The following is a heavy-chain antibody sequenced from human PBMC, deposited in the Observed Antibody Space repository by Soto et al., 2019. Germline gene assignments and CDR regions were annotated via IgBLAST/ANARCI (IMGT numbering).Heavy chain of an antibody. J-gene: IGHJ6*02. D-gene: IGHD5-12*01. Sequence: PSETLSLTCTVSGGTISSGDYYWSWIRQPPGKGLEWIGYIYYSGSTYYNPSLKSRVTISVDTSKNQFSLKLSSMTAADTAVYYGARDLGPRWLQARYYYGMDVWGQGTTVTVSS. CDR3: ARDLGPRWLQARYYYGMDV. CDR1: GGTISSGDYY. CDR2: IYYSGST. V-gene: IGHV4-30-4*08.